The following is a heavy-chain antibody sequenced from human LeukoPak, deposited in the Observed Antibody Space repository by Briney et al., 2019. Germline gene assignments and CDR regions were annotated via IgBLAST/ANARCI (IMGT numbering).Heavy chain of an antibody. CDR2: IRYDGSNK. CDR3: AKSEPHYRHPLLFDP. J-gene: IGHJ5*02. D-gene: IGHD1-26*01. Sequence: GGSLRLSCAASGFTFSSYGMHWVRQAPGKGLEWVAFIRYDGSNKYYADSVKGRFTISRDNSKNTLYLQMNSLRAEDTAVYYCAKSEPHYRHPLLFDPWGQGTLVTVSS. V-gene: IGHV3-30*02. CDR1: GFTFSSYG.